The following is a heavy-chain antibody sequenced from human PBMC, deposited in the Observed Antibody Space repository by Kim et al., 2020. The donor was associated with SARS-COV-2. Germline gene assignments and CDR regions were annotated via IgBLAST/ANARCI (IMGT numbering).Heavy chain of an antibody. CDR3: ARDPMAYYYDSSGYYDPYDFDF. Sequence: SVKVSCKASGGTFSSYAISWVRQAPGQGLEWMGGIIPIFGTANYAQKFQGRVTITADESTSTAYMELSSLRSEDTAVYYCARDPMAYYYDSSGYYDPYDFDFWGQGTLVAVSS. J-gene: IGHJ4*02. CDR2: IIPIFGTA. D-gene: IGHD3-22*01. CDR1: GGTFSSYA. V-gene: IGHV1-69*13.